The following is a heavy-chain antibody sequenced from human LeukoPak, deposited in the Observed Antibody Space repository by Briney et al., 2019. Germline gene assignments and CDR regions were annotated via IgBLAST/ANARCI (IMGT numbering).Heavy chain of an antibody. D-gene: IGHD5-18*01. CDR1: GGSSSVYY. CDR3: ARVWIQLWKQTPRYHGMDV. Sequence: PSETLSLTCAVYGGSSSVYYWSWIRQPPGRGREWVGEINHSVSTNYNPFLKRRVTISIDTSKKQFSLKLSSVTAADTAVYYCARVWIQLWKQTPRYHGMDVWGKGTTVTVSS. V-gene: IGHV4-34*01. J-gene: IGHJ6*04. CDR2: INHSVST.